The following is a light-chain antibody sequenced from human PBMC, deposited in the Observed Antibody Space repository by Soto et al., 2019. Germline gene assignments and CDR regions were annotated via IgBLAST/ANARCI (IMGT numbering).Light chain of an antibody. CDR1: QSVSSK. CDR2: DGS. Sequence: EIVLTQSPGTLSLSPGERATLSCRASQSVSSKFAGYQQKPGESPSSLIYDGSNSGTGSTTGFSSSGAGTEVTLTISSLQPDDVAVVYCQQHYGSPRTFGQGTKVDIK. V-gene: IGKV3D-11*02. J-gene: IGKJ1*01. CDR3: QQHYGSPRT.